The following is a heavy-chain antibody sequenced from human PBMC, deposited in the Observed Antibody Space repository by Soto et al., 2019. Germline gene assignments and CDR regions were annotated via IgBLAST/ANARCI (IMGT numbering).Heavy chain of an antibody. V-gene: IGHV3-30*18. D-gene: IGHD2-15*01. J-gene: IGHJ4*02. CDR3: AKETYSGPLDY. CDR1: GFTFSSYG. Sequence: QVQLVESGGGVVQPGRSLRLSCAASGFTFSSYGMHWVRQAPGKGLEWVSVISYDGSKKYYADSVKGRFTISRDNSKNTLALQMKSLRAEATAVYYCAKETYSGPLDYWGQGTRVTVSS. CDR2: ISYDGSKK.